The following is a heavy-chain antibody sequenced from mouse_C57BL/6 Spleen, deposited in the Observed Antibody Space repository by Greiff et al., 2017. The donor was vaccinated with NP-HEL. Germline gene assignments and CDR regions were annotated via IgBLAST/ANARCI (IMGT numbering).Heavy chain of an antibody. Sequence: QVQLQQSGAELVKPGASVKISCKASGYAFSSSWMNWVKQRPGKGLEWIGQIYPGDGDTNYNGKFKGKATLTADKSSSTAYMQLSSLTSEDAAVYCGTRRCTTDYFDYWGQGTTLTVSS. V-gene: IGHV1-80*01. CDR3: TRRCTTDYFDY. CDR2: IYPGDGDT. D-gene: IGHD1-1*01. CDR1: GYAFSSSW. J-gene: IGHJ2*01.